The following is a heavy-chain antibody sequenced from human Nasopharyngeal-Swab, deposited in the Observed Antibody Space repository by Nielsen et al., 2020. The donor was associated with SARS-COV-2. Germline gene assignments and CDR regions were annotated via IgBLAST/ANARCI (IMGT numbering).Heavy chain of an antibody. D-gene: IGHD1-26*01. CDR1: GFTFNNYA. V-gene: IGHV3-23*01. J-gene: IGHJ4*02. Sequence: GGSLRLSCAASGFTFNNYAMAWVRQSPRQGLEWVSAITGRGGDTYYADYVKGRFTVSRDNSQNTLFLQMNSLRAEDTAVYYCVKDRGVGALDYWGQGTLVTVSS. CDR3: VKDRGVGALDY. CDR2: ITGRGGDT.